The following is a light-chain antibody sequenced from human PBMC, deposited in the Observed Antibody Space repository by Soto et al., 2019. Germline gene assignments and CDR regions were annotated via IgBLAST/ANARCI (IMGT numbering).Light chain of an antibody. CDR3: CSYAGSYTFVI. CDR2: DVN. V-gene: IGLV2-11*01. Sequence: QSALTQPRSVSGSPGQSITISCTGTSNDVGGYNYVSWYQQHPGKAPKLLIYDVNKRTSRVPDRFSGSKSGNTASLTISGLQAEDEADYHCCSYAGSYTFVIFGGGTKLTVL. J-gene: IGLJ2*01. CDR1: SNDVGGYNY.